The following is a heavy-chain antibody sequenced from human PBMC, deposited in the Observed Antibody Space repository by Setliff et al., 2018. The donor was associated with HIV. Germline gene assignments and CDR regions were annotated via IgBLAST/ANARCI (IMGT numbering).Heavy chain of an antibody. J-gene: IGHJ5*01. CDR2: INPDSGNP. CDR3: ARDDYANTDLDS. V-gene: IGHV7-4-1*02. Sequence: ASVKVSCKASGYTFTDYGINWVRQAPGQGLEWMGWINPDSGNPTYAQGFTGRFVFSFDNSVRTAYLQITSLKPEDTAVYFCARDDYANTDLDSWGPGTLVTVSS. D-gene: IGHD4-17*01. CDR1: GYTFTDYG.